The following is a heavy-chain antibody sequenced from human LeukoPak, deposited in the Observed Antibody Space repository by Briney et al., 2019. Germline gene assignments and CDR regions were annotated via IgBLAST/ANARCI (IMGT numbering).Heavy chain of an antibody. CDR1: GYSISSGYY. D-gene: IGHD5-12*01. Sequence: SETLSLTCTVSGYSISSGYYWGWIRQPPGKRLEWVGSIHSSGNTYYNPTLKSRVTISVDTSKNQFSLSLTSVTAADAAVYYCARDLGYSGFDWAPWGQGTLVTVSS. CDR2: IHSSGNT. J-gene: IGHJ5*02. CDR3: ARDLGYSGFDWAP. V-gene: IGHV4-38-2*02.